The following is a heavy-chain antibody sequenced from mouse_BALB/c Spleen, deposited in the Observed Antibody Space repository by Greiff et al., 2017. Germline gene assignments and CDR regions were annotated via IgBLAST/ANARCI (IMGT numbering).Heavy chain of an antibody. D-gene: IGHD1-1*01. CDR3: ASDYYASSCGAMAY. CDR2: ISYDGSN. Sequence: EVKLMESGPGLVKPSQSLSLTCSVTGYSITSGYYWNWIRQFPGNKLEWRGYISYDGSNNYNPSLKNRISITRDTSKNQFFLKLNSVTTEDTATYSCASDYYASSCGAMAYWGQGTPVTVSA. CDR1: GYSITSGYY. V-gene: IGHV3-6*01. J-gene: IGHJ4*01.